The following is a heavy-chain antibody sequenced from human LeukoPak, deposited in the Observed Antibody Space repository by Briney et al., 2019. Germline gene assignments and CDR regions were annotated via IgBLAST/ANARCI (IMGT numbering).Heavy chain of an antibody. Sequence: GGSLRLSCAASGFTVSSNYMSWVRQAPGKGLEWVSVIYSGGSTYYADSVKGRFTISRDNSKKTLYLQMNSLRAEDTAVYYCASGPSSTVTGKVTAHFDYWGQGTLVTVSS. CDR2: IYSGGST. D-gene: IGHD4-17*01. J-gene: IGHJ4*02. CDR3: ASGPSSTVTGKVTAHFDY. CDR1: GFTVSSNY. V-gene: IGHV3-66*01.